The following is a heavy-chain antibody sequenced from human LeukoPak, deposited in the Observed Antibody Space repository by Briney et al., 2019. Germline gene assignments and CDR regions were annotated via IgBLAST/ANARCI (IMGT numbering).Heavy chain of an antibody. Sequence: GGSLRLSCAASGFTFSAYSMNWVRQPPEKGLEWVSYIGSSSSPIYNADSVKGRFTISRDNAKNSLYMQMDSLRAEDTAVYYCARDQAYSFDYWGQGTLVTVSS. CDR1: GFTFSAYS. J-gene: IGHJ4*02. CDR2: IGSSSSPI. D-gene: IGHD4-11*01. CDR3: ARDQAYSFDY. V-gene: IGHV3-48*01.